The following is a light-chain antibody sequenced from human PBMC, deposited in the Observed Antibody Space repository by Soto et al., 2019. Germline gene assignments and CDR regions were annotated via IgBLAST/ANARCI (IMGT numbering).Light chain of an antibody. V-gene: IGKV1-16*01. CDR3: QQYNSYWT. J-gene: IGKJ1*01. Sequence: DIQMTQSASSLSASVRDRITITCRASQSVSNYLHLYQQKPGKAPKLLIYAAFSLQSGVPSRFSGSGSGTEFTLTIDSLQPDDFATYFCQQYNSYWTFGQGTKVDIK. CDR1: QSVSNY. CDR2: AAF.